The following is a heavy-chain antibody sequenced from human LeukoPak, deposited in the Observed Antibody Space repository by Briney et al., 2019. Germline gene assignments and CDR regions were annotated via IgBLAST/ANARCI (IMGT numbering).Heavy chain of an antibody. CDR3: AKGDPTFLFWYFDL. CDR2: IYYSGNT. Sequence: ASETLSLTCTVSGGSITSFCWSWIRQPPGKGLEWIGYIYYSGNTNYNPSLKSRVTISVDRSKNQFSLKLSSVTAADTAIYYCAKGDPTFLFWYFDLWGRGTLVTVSS. D-gene: IGHD3-16*01. J-gene: IGHJ2*01. CDR1: GGSITSFC. V-gene: IGHV4-59*01.